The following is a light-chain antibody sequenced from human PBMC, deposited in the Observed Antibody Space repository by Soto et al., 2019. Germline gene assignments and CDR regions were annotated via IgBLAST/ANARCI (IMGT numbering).Light chain of an antibody. V-gene: IGKV3-11*01. J-gene: IGKJ5*01. CDR3: QQRSNWPIT. CDR2: DAS. Sequence: IVLTQSPATLSLSPWEKATLSCRASQSVSRYLAWYQQKPGQAPRLLIYDASNRATGIPARFSGSGSGTDFTLTISSLEPEDFAVYYCQQRSNWPITFGQGTRLEIK. CDR1: QSVSRY.